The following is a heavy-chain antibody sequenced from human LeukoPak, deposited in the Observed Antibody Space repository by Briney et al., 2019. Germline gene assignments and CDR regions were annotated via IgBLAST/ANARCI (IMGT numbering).Heavy chain of an antibody. V-gene: IGHV1-2*04. CDR2: INPNSGGT. CDR3: ARGGSSWYSNWFDP. CDR1: GYTFTGYY. Sequence: ASVKVSCKASGYTFTGYYMHWVRQAPGQGLEWMGWINPNSGGTNYAQKFQGWVTMTRDTSISTAYMELSRLRSDDTAVYYCARGGSSWYSNWFDPWGQGTLVTVSS. D-gene: IGHD6-13*01. J-gene: IGHJ5*02.